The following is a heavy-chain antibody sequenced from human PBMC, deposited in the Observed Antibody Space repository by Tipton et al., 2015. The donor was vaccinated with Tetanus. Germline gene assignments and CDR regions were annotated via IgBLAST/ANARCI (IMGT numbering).Heavy chain of an antibody. CDR1: GASLRSGDYN. V-gene: IGHV4-31*03. D-gene: IGHD2-8*01. CDR2: ISYTGTT. Sequence: TLSLTCSVSGASLRSGDYNWSWIRQPPGKGLDWIGYISYTGTTHYNPSLKSRVTISLDRSKNQFSLKLTSVTAADTAVYFCARRSYCTSTRCFDAFDLWGPGTRVTVSS. CDR3: ARRSYCTSTRCFDAFDL. J-gene: IGHJ3*01.